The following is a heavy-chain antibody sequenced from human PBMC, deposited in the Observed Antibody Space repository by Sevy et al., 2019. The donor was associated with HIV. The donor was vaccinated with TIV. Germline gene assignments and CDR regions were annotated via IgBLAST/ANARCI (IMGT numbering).Heavy chain of an antibody. D-gene: IGHD3-3*01. V-gene: IGHV1-69*13. J-gene: IGHJ6*03. CDR1: GGTFSSYA. CDR3: ARDAANYDIWSGYFYYYYYYMDV. CDR2: IIPIFGTA. Sequence: ASVKVSCKASGGTFSSYAISWVRQAPGQGLEWMGGIIPIFGTANYAQKFQGRVTITADESTSTAYMELSSLRSEDTAVYYCARDAANYDIWSGYFYYYYYYMDVWGKGTTVTVSS.